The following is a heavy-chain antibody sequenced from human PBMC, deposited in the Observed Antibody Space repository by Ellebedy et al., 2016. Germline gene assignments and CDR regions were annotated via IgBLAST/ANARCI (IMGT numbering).Heavy chain of an antibody. D-gene: IGHD2-15*01. Sequence: SVKVSCXASGGTFSSYAISWVRQAPGQGLEWMGGIIPIFGTANYAQKFQGRVTITADESTSTAYMELSSLRSEDTAVYYCARDRSFGSSLAPYCSGGSCYFMTNAFDIWGQGTMVTVSS. CDR1: GGTFSSYA. CDR3: ARDRSFGSSLAPYCSGGSCYFMTNAFDI. J-gene: IGHJ3*02. CDR2: IIPIFGTA. V-gene: IGHV1-69*13.